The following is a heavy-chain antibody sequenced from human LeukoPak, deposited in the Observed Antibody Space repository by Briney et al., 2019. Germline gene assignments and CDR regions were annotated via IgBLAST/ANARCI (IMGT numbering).Heavy chain of an antibody. CDR1: GFTVITND. Sequence: GGSLRLSCAASGFTVITNDMTWVRQAPGKGLEWVSVLYSDGNTKYADSVQGRFTISRDNSKNTLYLEKNSLSPDDTAVYYCARGVEPLAANTLAYWGQGTLVTVSS. CDR3: ARGVEPLAANTLAY. D-gene: IGHD1-14*01. V-gene: IGHV3-53*01. CDR2: LYSDGNT. J-gene: IGHJ4*02.